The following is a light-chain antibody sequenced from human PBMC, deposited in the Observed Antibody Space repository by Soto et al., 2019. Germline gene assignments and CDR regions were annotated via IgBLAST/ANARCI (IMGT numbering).Light chain of an antibody. CDR1: QSVSGNS. CDR2: GAS. Sequence: EIVLTQSPGTLSLSTGERATLSCRASQSVSGNSLAWYQRKPGQAPRLLIYGASSRATDIPNRFGGSGSGTDFTLTITRLEPEDFAVNYCQQYRSSPQTFGQGTKVEIK. V-gene: IGKV3-20*01. J-gene: IGKJ1*01. CDR3: QQYRSSPQT.